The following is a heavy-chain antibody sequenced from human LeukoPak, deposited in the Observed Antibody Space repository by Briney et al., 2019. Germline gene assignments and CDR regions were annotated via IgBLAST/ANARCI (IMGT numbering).Heavy chain of an antibody. CDR2: INPSGGST. D-gene: IGHD2-15*01. V-gene: IGHV1-46*01. CDR1: GYTFTSYY. CDR3: ARVFSCSGGSCSNWFDP. Sequence: GASVRVSCKASGYTFTSYYMHWVRQAPGQGLEWMGIINPSGGSTSYAQKFQGRVTMTRDTSTSTVYMELSSLRSEDTAVYYCARVFSCSGGSCSNWFDPWGQGTLVTVSS. J-gene: IGHJ5*02.